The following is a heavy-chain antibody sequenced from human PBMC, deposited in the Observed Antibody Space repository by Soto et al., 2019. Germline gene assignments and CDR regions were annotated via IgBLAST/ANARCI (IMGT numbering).Heavy chain of an antibody. V-gene: IGHV3-30*05. CDR2: IPYDGLNK. D-gene: IGHD3-3*01. CDR1: GFTFSRYG. CDR3: ARSYDVNVFDF. Sequence: GGSLRLSCAASGFTFSRYGMHWVRQAPGMGLEWVAVIPYDGLNKDYADSVRGRFSISRDNSENKVYLQMNSLRPEGTAIYYCARSYDVNVFDFWGQGTLVTVSS. J-gene: IGHJ4*02.